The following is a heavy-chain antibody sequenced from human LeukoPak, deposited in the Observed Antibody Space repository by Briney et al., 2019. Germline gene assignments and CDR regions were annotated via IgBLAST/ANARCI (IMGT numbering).Heavy chain of an antibody. V-gene: IGHV1-8*01. CDR2: MNPNSGST. J-gene: IGHJ4*02. CDR1: GYTFTSYD. CDR3: ARGSPSIAVAAY. D-gene: IGHD6-19*01. Sequence: ASVKVSCKASGYTFTSYDINWVRQATGQGLEWMGWMNPNSGSTGYAQKFQGRVTMTRNTSISTAYMELSSLRSEDTAVYYCARGSPSIAVAAYWGQGTLVTVSS.